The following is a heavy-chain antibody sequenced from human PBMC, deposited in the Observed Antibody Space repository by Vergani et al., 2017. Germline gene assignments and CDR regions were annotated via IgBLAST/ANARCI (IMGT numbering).Heavy chain of an antibody. CDR1: GGSISSGGYY. CDR2: IYYSGST. D-gene: IGHD1-26*01. CDR3: ARAQEPPYGMDV. J-gene: IGHJ6*02. V-gene: IGHV4-31*03. Sequence: QVQLQESGPGLLKPSQTLSLPCTFSGGSISSGGYYWTWIRQHPGKGREWLGYIYYSGSTYYNPSRKSRVTISVDTSKNQFSLKLSSVTAADTAVYDCARAQEPPYGMDVWGQGTTVTVSS.